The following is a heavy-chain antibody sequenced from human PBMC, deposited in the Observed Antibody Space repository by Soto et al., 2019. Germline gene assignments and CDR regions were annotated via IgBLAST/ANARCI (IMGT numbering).Heavy chain of an antibody. V-gene: IGHV1-18*01. D-gene: IGHD6-13*01. CDR3: ARDLGSSSGVGYYYYGMDV. Sequence: GASVKVSCKASGYTFTSYGISWVRQAPGQGLEWMGWISAYNGNTNYAQKLQGRVTMTTDTSTSTAYMELRSLRSDDTAVYYCARDLGSSSGVGYYYYGMDVWGQGTTVTVSS. CDR2: ISAYNGNT. J-gene: IGHJ6*02. CDR1: GYTFTSYG.